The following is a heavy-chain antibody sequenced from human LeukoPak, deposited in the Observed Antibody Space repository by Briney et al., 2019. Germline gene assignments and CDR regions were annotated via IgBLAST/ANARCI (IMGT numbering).Heavy chain of an antibody. Sequence: SETLSLTCAVYGGSFSGYYWSWIRQPPGKGLEWIGETVHSGNTKYNPSLKSRVTISVDTSKNQFSLNLTSVTAADTAVYYCARFGRSTWYKGAFDIWGQGTMVTVAS. D-gene: IGHD1-1*01. J-gene: IGHJ3*02. CDR3: ARFGRSTWYKGAFDI. CDR2: TVHSGNT. V-gene: IGHV4-34*12. CDR1: GGSFSGYY.